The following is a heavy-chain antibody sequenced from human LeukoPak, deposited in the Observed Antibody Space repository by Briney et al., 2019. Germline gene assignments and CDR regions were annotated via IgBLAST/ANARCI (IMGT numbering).Heavy chain of an antibody. Sequence: PSETLSLTCTVSGDSISSYYWSWIRQPAGKGLEWIGRISPSGSTISNPSLKSRVTMSVDASKNQFSLKMSSVTAADTAVYYCAREGASSSWYGGIDYWGQGTLVTVSS. CDR2: ISPSGST. CDR1: GDSISSYY. D-gene: IGHD6-13*01. CDR3: AREGASSSWYGGIDY. J-gene: IGHJ4*02. V-gene: IGHV4-4*07.